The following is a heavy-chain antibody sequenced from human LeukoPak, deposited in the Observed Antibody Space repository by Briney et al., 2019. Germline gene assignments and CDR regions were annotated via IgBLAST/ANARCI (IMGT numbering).Heavy chain of an antibody. CDR3: ARAEYYYDSSGYYSVPFWYFDY. D-gene: IGHD3-22*01. Sequence: ASETLSLTCTVSGGSVSSGSYYWSWIRQPPGKGLEWIGYIYYSGSTNYNPSLKSRVTISVDTSKNQFSLKLSSVTAADTAVYYCARAEYYYDSSGYYSVPFWYFDYWGQGTLVTVSS. CDR1: GGSVSSGSYY. CDR2: IYYSGST. J-gene: IGHJ4*02. V-gene: IGHV4-61*01.